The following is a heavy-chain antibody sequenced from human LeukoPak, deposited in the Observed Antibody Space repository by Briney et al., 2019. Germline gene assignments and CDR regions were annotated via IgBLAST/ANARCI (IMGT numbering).Heavy chain of an antibody. V-gene: IGHV4-34*01. CDR2: INHSGST. CDR3: ARGGKITMVRGVNPFGTYRNWFDP. Sequence: KPSEALSLTCAVYGGSFSGYYWSWIRQPPGKGLEWIGEINHSGSTNYNPSLKSRVTISVDTSKNQFSLKLSSVTAADTAVYYCARGGKITMVRGVNPFGTYRNWFDPWGQGTLVTVSS. CDR1: GGSFSGYY. J-gene: IGHJ5*02. D-gene: IGHD3-10*01.